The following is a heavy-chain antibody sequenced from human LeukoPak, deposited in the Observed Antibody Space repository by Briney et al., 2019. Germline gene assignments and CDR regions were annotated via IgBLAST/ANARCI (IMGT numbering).Heavy chain of an antibody. CDR2: INHSGST. CDR1: GGSFSGYY. CDR3: ARGRGITIFGVVTVMDV. V-gene: IGHV4-34*01. D-gene: IGHD3-3*01. J-gene: IGHJ6*03. Sequence: SETLSLTCAVYGGSFSGYYWSWTRQPPGKGLEWIGEINHSGSTNYNPSLKSRVTISVDTSKNQFSLKLSSVTAADTAVYYCARGRGITIFGVVTVMDVWGKGTTVTVSS.